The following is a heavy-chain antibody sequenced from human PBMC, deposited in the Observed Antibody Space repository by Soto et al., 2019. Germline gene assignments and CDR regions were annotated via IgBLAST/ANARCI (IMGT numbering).Heavy chain of an antibody. J-gene: IGHJ4*02. D-gene: IGHD2-15*01. CDR1: GFTFSSYW. V-gene: IGHV3-7*05. CDR2: IKQDGSDK. CDR3: AKVRIQEGKE. Sequence: EVQLVESGGGLVQPGGSLRLSCAASGFTFSSYWMSWVRQAPGKGLEWVANIKQDGSDKYYVDSVKGRFTISRDNAKNSRYLQMNSLTAEDPAIIYCAKVRIQEGKEWGKGTLATSPQ.